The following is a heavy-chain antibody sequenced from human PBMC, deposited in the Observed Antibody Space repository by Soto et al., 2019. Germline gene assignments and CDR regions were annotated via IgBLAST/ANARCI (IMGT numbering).Heavy chain of an antibody. CDR3: AKDRRGYSYDPYFDY. V-gene: IGHV3-30*18. CDR1: GFTFSSYG. CDR2: ISYDGSNK. D-gene: IGHD5-18*01. Sequence: QVQLVESGGGVVQPGRSLRLSCAASGFTFSSYGMHWVRRAPGKGLEWVAVISYDGSNKYYADSVKGRFTISRDNSKNTLYLQMNSLRAEDTAVYYCAKDRRGYSYDPYFDYWGQGTLVTVSS. J-gene: IGHJ4*02.